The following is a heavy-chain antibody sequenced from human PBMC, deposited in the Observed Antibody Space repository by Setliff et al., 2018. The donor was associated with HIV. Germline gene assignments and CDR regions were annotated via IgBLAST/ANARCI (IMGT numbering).Heavy chain of an antibody. CDR1: RFSLFRDYA. J-gene: IGHJ4*02. CDR2: ISGSGGST. V-gene: IGHV3-23*01. D-gene: IGHD3-22*01. CDR3: AKDPGGISGYYEGVESYFDY. Sequence: GRSLRLSCVASRFSLFRDYAMSWVRQAPGKGLEWVSAISGSGGSTYYADSVKGRFITARDNSKNTLYLQMNSLRAEDTAVYYCAKDPGGISGYYEGVESYFDYWGQGTLVTVSS.